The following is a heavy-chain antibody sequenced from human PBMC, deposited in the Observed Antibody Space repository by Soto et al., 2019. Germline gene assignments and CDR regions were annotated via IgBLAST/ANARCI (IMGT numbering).Heavy chain of an antibody. J-gene: IGHJ3*02. D-gene: IGHD3-16*01. V-gene: IGHV1-58*02. Sequence: GASVKVSCKASGFTFASSASQWVRQARGQRLEWIGWIVVGSGNTNYAQKFQERVTITRDMSTSTAYMELSSLRSEDTAVYYCAIPLGDDAFDIWGQGTMVTVSS. CDR3: AIPLGDDAFDI. CDR1: GFTFASSA. CDR2: IVVGSGNT.